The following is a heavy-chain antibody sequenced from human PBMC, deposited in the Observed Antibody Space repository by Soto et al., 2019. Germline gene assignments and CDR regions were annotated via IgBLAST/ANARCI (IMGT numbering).Heavy chain of an antibody. CDR1: GYTFRNYA. J-gene: IGHJ4*02. Sequence: ASVKVSCKATGYTFRNYAIQWVRQAPVQRLEWMGWINAGNGDTKYSQKFQDRVTITRDTSATTAYMELSSLTSEDTAVFFCARGTLYFELLSSFDYWGQGTLLTVS. D-gene: IGHD3-9*01. V-gene: IGHV1-3*01. CDR3: ARGTLYFELLSSFDY. CDR2: INAGNGDT.